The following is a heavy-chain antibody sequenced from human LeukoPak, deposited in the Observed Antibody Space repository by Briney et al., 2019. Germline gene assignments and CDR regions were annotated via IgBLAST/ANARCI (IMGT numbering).Heavy chain of an antibody. V-gene: IGHV3-7*01. CDR1: GFTFRTYS. J-gene: IGHJ4*02. CDR2: IKQDGSEK. D-gene: IGHD6-19*01. Sequence: GGSLRLSCAASGFTFRTYSMCWVRQAPGKGLEWVANIKQDGSEKYYVDSVKGRFTISRDNAKNSLYLQMNSLRAEDTAVYYCARDFGSGSGWYENYWGQGTLVTVSS. CDR3: ARDFGSGSGWYENY.